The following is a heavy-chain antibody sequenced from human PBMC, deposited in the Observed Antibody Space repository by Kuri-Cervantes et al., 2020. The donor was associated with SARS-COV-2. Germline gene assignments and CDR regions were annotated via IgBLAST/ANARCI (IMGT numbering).Heavy chain of an antibody. V-gene: IGHV4-39*01. D-gene: IGHD3-22*01. CDR3: ATSYYYDSSGYYGWFDP. CDR2: IYYSGST. J-gene: IGHJ5*02. Sequence: SETLSLTCTVSGVSVGSSRYYWGCIRQPPGKGLEWLGTIYYSGSTYYNPSLKRRVTISVDTSWNQFSLKLSSVTASDTAVYYCATSYYYDSSGYYGWFDPWGQGVLVTVSS. CDR1: GVSVGSSRYY.